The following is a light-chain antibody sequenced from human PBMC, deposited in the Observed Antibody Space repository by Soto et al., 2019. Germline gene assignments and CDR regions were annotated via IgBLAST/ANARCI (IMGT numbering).Light chain of an antibody. V-gene: IGKV1-33*01. CDR1: QDITNS. CDR2: GAS. J-gene: IGKJ4*01. Sequence: DIQLTQAPSSLSASIGDRVTFSCQASQDITNSLNWYQQQPGKAPKLLIYGASQLEAGVPSRFSGSGSGTDFNLTISRLQPEDFAIYFCQQYEDLFTFGGGTQVETK. CDR3: QQYEDLFT.